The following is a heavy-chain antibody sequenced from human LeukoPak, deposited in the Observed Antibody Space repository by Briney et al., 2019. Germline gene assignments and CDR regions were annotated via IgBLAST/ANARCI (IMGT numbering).Heavy chain of an antibody. J-gene: IGHJ4*02. Sequence: SETLSLTCTVSGGSISSGGYYWSWIRQHPGKGLEWIGYIYYSGSTYYNPSLKSRVTISVDTSKNQFSLKLSSVTAADTAVYYCARDSGYDVYFDYWGQGTLVTVSS. V-gene: IGHV4-31*03. CDR1: GGSISSGGYY. D-gene: IGHD5-12*01. CDR3: ARDSGYDVYFDY. CDR2: IYYSGST.